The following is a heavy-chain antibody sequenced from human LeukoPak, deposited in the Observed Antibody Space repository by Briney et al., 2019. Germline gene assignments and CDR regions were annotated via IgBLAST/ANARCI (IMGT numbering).Heavy chain of an antibody. J-gene: IGHJ4*02. D-gene: IGHD4-17*01. V-gene: IGHV3-21*01. CDR3: VRGWTAVTTFFDS. Sequence: GGSLRVSCAASGFTFSNYNMNWVRQAPGKGLEWVSSITSTSSYIYYADSMRGRFTISRDNAKNSLYLQMNSLRAEDTAVYYCVRGWTAVTTFFDSWGQGTLVTVSS. CDR1: GFTFSNYN. CDR2: ITSTSSYI.